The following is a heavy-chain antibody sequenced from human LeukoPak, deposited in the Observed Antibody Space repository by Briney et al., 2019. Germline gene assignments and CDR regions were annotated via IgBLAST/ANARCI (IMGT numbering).Heavy chain of an antibody. CDR1: GFRFSEYW. Sequence: GGSLRLSCGASGFRFSEYWMTWVRQVPGKGLEWVANIKGDGSKKHYVDSTEGRFTISRDNANNSLFLQMNSLRAEDTAVYYCARDREYTDYLHNWFDPWGQGTLVTASS. CDR3: ARDREYTDYLHNWFDP. J-gene: IGHJ5*02. D-gene: IGHD4-11*01. CDR2: IKGDGSKK. V-gene: IGHV3-7*01.